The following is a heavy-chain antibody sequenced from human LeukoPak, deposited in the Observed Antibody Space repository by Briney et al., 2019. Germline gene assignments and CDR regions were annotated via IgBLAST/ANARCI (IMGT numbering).Heavy chain of an antibody. D-gene: IGHD6-13*01. CDR3: ARDSYIAAADRYYYYYYMDV. J-gene: IGHJ6*03. V-gene: IGHV3-30*02. CDR2: IRYDERNK. CDR1: GFTFSSYA. Sequence: GGSLRLSCEASGFTFSSYAMHWVRQAPGKGLEWVAFIRYDERNKYYSDSVKGRFTISRDNSKNSLYLQMNSLRAEDTAVYYCARDSYIAAADRYYYYYYMDVWGKGTTVTISS.